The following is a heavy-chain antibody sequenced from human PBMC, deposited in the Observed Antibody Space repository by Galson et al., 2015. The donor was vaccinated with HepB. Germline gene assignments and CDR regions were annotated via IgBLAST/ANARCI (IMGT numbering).Heavy chain of an antibody. CDR2: INPNSGGT. D-gene: IGHD2-15*01. Sequence: SVKVSCKASGYTFTGYYMHWVRQAPGQGLEWMGWINPNSGGTNYAQKFQGRVTMTRDMSISTAYMELSRLRSDDTAVYYCARARRYCSGGSCFPENWFDPWGQGTLVTVSS. CDR3: ARARRYCSGGSCFPENWFDP. CDR1: GYTFTGYY. V-gene: IGHV1-2*02. J-gene: IGHJ5*02.